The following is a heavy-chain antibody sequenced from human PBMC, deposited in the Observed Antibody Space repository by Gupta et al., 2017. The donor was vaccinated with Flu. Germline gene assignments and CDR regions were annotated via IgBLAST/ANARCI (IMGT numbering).Heavy chain of an antibody. CDR3: ARGHWDY. CDR2: IISSSNV. V-gene: IGHV3-48*03. CDR1: GFVLSIYE. Sequence: AASGFVLSIYEMNCVRQAPGKGLKWVSFIISSSNVYYADSVKGRFTISKDNAKNSLYLQRNSLRAEDTAVYYCARGHWDYWGQGTLVTVSS. J-gene: IGHJ4*02.